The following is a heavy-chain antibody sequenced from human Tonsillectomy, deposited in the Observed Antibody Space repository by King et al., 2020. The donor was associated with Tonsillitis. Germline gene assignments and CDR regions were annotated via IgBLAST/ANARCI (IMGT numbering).Heavy chain of an antibody. J-gene: IGHJ2*01. Sequence: VQLVESGGGWVQPGGSLRLSCAASGFTFSRYWMSWVRQAPGKGLEWVANIKQDGSEKYYVDSMKGRFTISRDNAKTSVYLQMNSLRAEDTAVYYCASEVDSGGYPWYFVLWGRGTLVTVSS. CDR3: ASEVDSGGYPWYFVL. CDR1: GFTFSRYW. V-gene: IGHV3-7*03. D-gene: IGHD3-22*01. CDR2: IKQDGSEK.